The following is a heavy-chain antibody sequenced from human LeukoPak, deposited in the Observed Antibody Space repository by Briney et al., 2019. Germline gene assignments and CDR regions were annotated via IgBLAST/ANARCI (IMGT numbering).Heavy chain of an antibody. Sequence: SETLSLTCTVSGGSMSSYYWSWIRQPPGKGLVWIGYIYYNGKTNYSPSLNSRVTISVDTSRNQFSLKLNSVTAADTAVYYCARGGWSVDYWGQGTLVTVSS. CDR1: GGSMSSYY. CDR3: ARGGWSVDY. V-gene: IGHV4-59*08. D-gene: IGHD6-19*01. CDR2: IYYNGKT. J-gene: IGHJ4*02.